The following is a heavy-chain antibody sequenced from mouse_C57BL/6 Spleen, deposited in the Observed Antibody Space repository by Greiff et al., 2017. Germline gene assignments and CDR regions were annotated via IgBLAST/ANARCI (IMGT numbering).Heavy chain of an antibody. V-gene: IGHV1-69*01. CDR3: AGGAYDYDGYFGV. D-gene: IGHD2-4*01. Sequence: QVQLQQPGAELVMPGASVKLSCKASGYTFTSYWMHWVKQRPGQGLEWMGEIDPSDSYTNYNQKFKGKSTLTVDTSSSTAYMQLSSLTTEDSAVYYCAGGAYDYDGYFGVWGTGATVTVAT. J-gene: IGHJ1*03. CDR2: IDPSDSYT. CDR1: GYTFTSYW.